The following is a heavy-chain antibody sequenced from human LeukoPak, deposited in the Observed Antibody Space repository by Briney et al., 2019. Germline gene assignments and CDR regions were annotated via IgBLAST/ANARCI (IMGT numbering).Heavy chain of an antibody. CDR1: GGSISSYY. CDR3: ARYRRIAAAGSLDY. V-gene: IGHV4-59*01. J-gene: IGHJ4*02. D-gene: IGHD6-13*01. Sequence: SETLSLTCTVSGGSISSYYWSWIRQPPGKGLEWIGYIYYSGSTNYNPPLKSRVTISVDTSKNQFSLKLSSVTTADTAVYYCARYRRIAAAGSLDYWGQGTLATVSS. CDR2: IYYSGST.